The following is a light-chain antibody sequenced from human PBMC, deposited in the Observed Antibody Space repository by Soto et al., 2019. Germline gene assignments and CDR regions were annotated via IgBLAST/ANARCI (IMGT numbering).Light chain of an antibody. J-gene: IGLJ2*01. V-gene: IGLV2-23*02. CDR1: SSDVGSYNL. Sequence: QSALTQPASVSGSPGQSITISCTGTSSDVGSYNLVSWYQQHPGKAPKLMIYEVSKRPSGVSNRLSGSKSGNTASLTISGLQAEDEADYYCCSYAGSSTDVVFGGGTKLTVL. CDR3: CSYAGSSTDVV. CDR2: EVS.